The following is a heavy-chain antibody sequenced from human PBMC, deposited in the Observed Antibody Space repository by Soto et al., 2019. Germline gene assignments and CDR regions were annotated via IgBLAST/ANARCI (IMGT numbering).Heavy chain of an antibody. J-gene: IGHJ4*02. V-gene: IGHV1-69*13. CDR1: GGTFSSYA. CDR3: ARGLMGYRSSYRQFDY. Sequence: SVKVSCKASGGTFSSYAISWVRQAPGQGLEWMGGIIPIFGTANYAQKFQGRVTITADESTSTAYMELSSLRSEDTAVYYCARGLMGYRSSYRQFDYWGQGTLVTVSS. D-gene: IGHD6-6*01. CDR2: IIPIFGTA.